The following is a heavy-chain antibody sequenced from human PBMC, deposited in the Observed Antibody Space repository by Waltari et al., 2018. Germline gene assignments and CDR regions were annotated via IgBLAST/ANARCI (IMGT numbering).Heavy chain of an antibody. CDR2: IYYSRSP. CDR3: ASSPVEMATI. CDR1: GGSISSYY. Sequence: QVQLQESGPGLVKPSETLSLTCTVPGGSISSYYWSWIRQPPGKGLEWIGYIYYSRSPNYNPSLKSRVTISVDTSKNQFSLKLSSVTAADTAVYYCASSPVEMATIWSQGTLVTVSS. D-gene: IGHD5-12*01. V-gene: IGHV4-59*01. J-gene: IGHJ4*02.